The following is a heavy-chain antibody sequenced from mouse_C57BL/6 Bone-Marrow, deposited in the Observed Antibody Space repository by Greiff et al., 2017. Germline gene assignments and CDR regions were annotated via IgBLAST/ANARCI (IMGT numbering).Heavy chain of an antibody. V-gene: IGHV5-16*01. Sequence: EVQRVDSEGGLVQPGSSMKLSCTASGFTFSDYYMSWVRQVPEKGLEWVANINYDGSSTYYLDSLKSRFIISRDNAKNILYLQMSSLKSEDTATYYCARAETAQATCGWFAYWGQGTLVTVSA. D-gene: IGHD3-2*02. J-gene: IGHJ3*01. CDR2: INYDGSST. CDR3: ARAETAQATCGWFAY. CDR1: GFTFSDYY.